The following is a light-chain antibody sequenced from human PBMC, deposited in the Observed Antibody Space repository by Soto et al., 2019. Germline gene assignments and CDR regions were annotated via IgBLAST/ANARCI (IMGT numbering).Light chain of an antibody. CDR3: QQYAKWPLT. J-gene: IGKJ4*01. CDR1: ESVYSN. V-gene: IGKV3-15*01. CDR2: AAS. Sequence: EIVMTQSPATLSVSQGERATLSCRASESVYSNLAWYQQKPGQAPTLLIFAASTRAIGIPARFSGSGSGTEFTLTISSLQSEDFAVYYCQQYAKWPLTFGGGTKVEIK.